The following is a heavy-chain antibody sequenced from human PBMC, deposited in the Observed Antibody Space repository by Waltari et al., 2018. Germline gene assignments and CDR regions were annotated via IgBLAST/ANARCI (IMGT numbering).Heavy chain of an antibody. D-gene: IGHD3-3*01. CDR3: ARGDFWGGYSHWFDP. J-gene: IGHJ5*02. V-gene: IGHV4-34*01. CDR2: INSSGST. Sequence: QVQLQQWGAGLLKPSETLSLTCAVYGGSFSGYYWHWIRQPPGKGLEWIGAINSSGSTTYTPSLKSRVTISVDTSKNQFSLKLSSVTAADTAVYYCARGDFWGGYSHWFDPWGQGTLVTVSS. CDR1: GGSFSGYY.